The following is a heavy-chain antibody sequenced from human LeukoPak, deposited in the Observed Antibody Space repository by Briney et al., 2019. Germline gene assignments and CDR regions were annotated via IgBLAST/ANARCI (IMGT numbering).Heavy chain of an antibody. Sequence: PSETLSLTCTVSGGSISSSSYYWGWIRQPPGKGLEWIGSIYYSGSTYYNPSLKSRVTISVDTSKNQFSLKLSSVTAADTAVYYCARERITMVRGRKNNWFDPWGQGTLVTVSS. V-gene: IGHV4-39*07. CDR3: ARERITMVRGRKNNWFDP. D-gene: IGHD3-10*01. CDR1: GGSISSSSYY. CDR2: IYYSGST. J-gene: IGHJ5*02.